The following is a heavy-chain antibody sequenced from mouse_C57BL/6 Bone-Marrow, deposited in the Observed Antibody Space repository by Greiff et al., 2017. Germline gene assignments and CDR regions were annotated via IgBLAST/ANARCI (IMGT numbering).Heavy chain of an antibody. D-gene: IGHD2-3*01. CDR3: TIYDGYSWFAY. Sequence: VQLQQSGAELVRPGASVKLSCTASGFNIQDDYMHWVKQRPEQGLAWIGWIDPENGDTEYASKFQGKATITADTASNTAYLQLSSLTSEDTAVYYCTIYDGYSWFAYWGQGTLVTVSA. V-gene: IGHV14-4*01. J-gene: IGHJ3*01. CDR2: IDPENGDT. CDR1: GFNIQDDY.